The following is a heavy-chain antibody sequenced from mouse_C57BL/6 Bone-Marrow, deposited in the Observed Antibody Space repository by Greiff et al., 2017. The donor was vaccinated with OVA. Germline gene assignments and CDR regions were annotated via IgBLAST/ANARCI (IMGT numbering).Heavy chain of an antibody. V-gene: IGHV5-6*01. CDR2: ISSGGSYT. CDR1: GFTFSSYG. D-gene: IGHD2-3*01. J-gene: IGHJ4*01. Sequence: EVQLQESGGDLVKPGGSLKLSCAASGFTFSSYGMSWVRQTPDKRLEWVATISSGGSYTYYPDSVKGRFTISRDNAKNTLYLQMSSLKSEDTAMYYCARRSYDGYYEDAMDYWGQGTSVTVSS. CDR3: ARRSYDGYYEDAMDY.